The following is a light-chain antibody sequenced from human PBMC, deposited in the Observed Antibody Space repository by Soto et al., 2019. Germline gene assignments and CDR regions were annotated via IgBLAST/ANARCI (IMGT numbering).Light chain of an antibody. J-gene: IGLJ1*01. CDR3: SSYTSGSTLYV. Sequence: QSALTQPASVSGSPGQSITISCTGTSSDVGSYNLVSWYQHHPGKAPRLMIYASSNRPSGVSHRFSGSRSGNTASLTISGLQAEAEADYFCSSYTSGSTLYVFGSGTKVTAL. V-gene: IGLV2-14*02. CDR2: ASS. CDR1: SSDVGSYNL.